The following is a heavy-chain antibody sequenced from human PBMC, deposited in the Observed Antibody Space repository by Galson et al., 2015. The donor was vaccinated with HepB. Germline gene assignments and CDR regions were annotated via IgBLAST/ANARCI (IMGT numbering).Heavy chain of an antibody. D-gene: IGHD6-13*01. Sequence: SVKVSCKASGYTFTSYAMHWVRQAPGQRLEWMGWINAGNGNTKYSQKFQGRVTITRDTSASTAYMELSSLRSEDTAVYYCARDKGPARRSGYSSSWNWFDPWGQGTLVTVSS. CDR1: GYTFTSYA. V-gene: IGHV1-3*01. CDR3: ARDKGPARRSGYSSSWNWFDP. CDR2: INAGNGNT. J-gene: IGHJ5*02.